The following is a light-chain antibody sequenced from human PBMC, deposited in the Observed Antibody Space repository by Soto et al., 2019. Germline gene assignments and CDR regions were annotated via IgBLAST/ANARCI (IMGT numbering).Light chain of an antibody. V-gene: IGKV3-20*01. CDR3: QKYGSSPPIT. CDR1: QSGSDSY. CDR2: GVS. J-gene: IGKJ5*01. Sequence: EIVLTKSPGTLSLSPGERATLSCRASQSGSDSYLAWYQQKPGQPPRLLIYGVSSRGYGIPDRFSGSGSGTDFTLTISRLEPEDFAVYYCQKYGSSPPITFGQGTRLEIK.